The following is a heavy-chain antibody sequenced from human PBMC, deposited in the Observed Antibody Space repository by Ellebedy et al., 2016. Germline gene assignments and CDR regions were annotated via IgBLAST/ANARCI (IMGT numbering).Heavy chain of an antibody. V-gene: IGHV1-3*01. CDR1: GYTFTSYA. CDR2: INAGNGNT. Sequence: ASVKVSCKASGYTFTSYAMHWVRQAPGQRLEWMGWINAGNGNTKYSQKFQGRVTITRDTSASTAYMELSSLRSEDTAVYYCARAFLLVVAATDNWFDPWGQGTLVTVSS. J-gene: IGHJ5*02. CDR3: ARAFLLVVAATDNWFDP. D-gene: IGHD2-15*01.